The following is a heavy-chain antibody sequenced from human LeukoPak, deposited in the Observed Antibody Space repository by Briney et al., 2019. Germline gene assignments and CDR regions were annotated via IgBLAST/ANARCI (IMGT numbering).Heavy chain of an antibody. D-gene: IGHD1-26*01. Sequence: GGSLRLSCAASGFTFDDYGMSWVRHAPGKGLEWVSGINWNGGSTGYADSVKGRFTISRDNAKNSLYLQMNSLRAEDTAVYYCAKDRALQQWELLGFDYWGQGTLVTVSS. CDR1: GFTFDDYG. J-gene: IGHJ4*02. V-gene: IGHV3-20*04. CDR3: AKDRALQQWELLGFDY. CDR2: INWNGGST.